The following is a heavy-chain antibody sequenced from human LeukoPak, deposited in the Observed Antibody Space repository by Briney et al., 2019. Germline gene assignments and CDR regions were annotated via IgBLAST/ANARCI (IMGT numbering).Heavy chain of an antibody. Sequence: SETLSLTCTVSGGSISSYYWSWIRQPPGKGLEWIGEINHSGSTNYNPSLKSRVTISVDTSKNQFSLKLSSVTAADTAVYYCARPAYLGIVGATDDAFDIWGQGTMVTVSS. V-gene: IGHV4-34*01. CDR1: GGSISSYY. J-gene: IGHJ3*02. CDR2: INHSGST. D-gene: IGHD1-26*01. CDR3: ARPAYLGIVGATDDAFDI.